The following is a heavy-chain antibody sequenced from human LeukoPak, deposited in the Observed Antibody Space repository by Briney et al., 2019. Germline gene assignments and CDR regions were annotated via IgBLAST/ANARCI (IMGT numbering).Heavy chain of an antibody. CDR1: GFTFDDYA. J-gene: IGHJ4*02. D-gene: IGHD1-26*01. V-gene: IGHV3-9*01. CDR3: AKGVGATVGRGSFDY. Sequence: GRSLRLSCAASGFTFDDYAMHWVRQAPGKGLEWVSGISWNSGSIGYADSVKGRFTISRDNAKNSLYLQMNSLRAEDTALYYCAKGVGATVGRGSFDYWGQGTLVTVSS. CDR2: ISWNSGSI.